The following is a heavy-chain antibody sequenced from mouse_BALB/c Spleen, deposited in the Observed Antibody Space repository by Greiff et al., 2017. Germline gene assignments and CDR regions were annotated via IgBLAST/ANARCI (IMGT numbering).Heavy chain of an antibody. D-gene: IGHD2-4*01. Sequence: EVQGVESGGGLVQPGGSRKLSCAASGFTFSSFGMHWVRQAPEKGLEWVAYISSGSSTIYYADTVKGRFTISRDNPKNTLFLQMTSLRSEDTAMYYCARYRYDYDLGGYAMDYWGQGTSVTVSS. CDR3: ARYRYDYDLGGYAMDY. J-gene: IGHJ4*01. V-gene: IGHV5-17*02. CDR2: ISSGSSTI. CDR1: GFTFSSFG.